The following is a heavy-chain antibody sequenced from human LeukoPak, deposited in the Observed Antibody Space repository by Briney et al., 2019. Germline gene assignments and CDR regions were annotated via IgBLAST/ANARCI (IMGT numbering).Heavy chain of an antibody. V-gene: IGHV1-18*01. CDR3: ARDDYGDYVGAFDI. CDR1: GYTFTSYG. D-gene: IGHD4-17*01. CDR2: INTSGDPT. J-gene: IGHJ3*02. Sequence: GASVKVSCKASGYTFTSYGISWVRQAPGQGLEWGGIINTSGDPTTYAQKLPGRVTMTTDTSTSTAYMELRSMRSDDTAVYYCARDDYGDYVGAFDIWGXGTMVTVSS.